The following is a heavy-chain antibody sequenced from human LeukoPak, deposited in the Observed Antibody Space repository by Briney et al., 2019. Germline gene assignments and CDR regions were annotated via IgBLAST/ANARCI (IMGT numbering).Heavy chain of an antibody. CDR1: GFTFSSYA. CDR2: ISGSGGST. D-gene: IGHD1-14*01. V-gene: IGHV3-23*01. J-gene: IGHJ2*01. Sequence: GGSLRLSCAASGFTFSSYAMSWVRQAPGKGLEWVSAISGSGGSTYYADSAKGRFTISRDNSKNTLYLQMNSLRAEDTAVYYCAKALRNNWYFDLWGRGTLVTVSS. CDR3: AKALRNNWYFDL.